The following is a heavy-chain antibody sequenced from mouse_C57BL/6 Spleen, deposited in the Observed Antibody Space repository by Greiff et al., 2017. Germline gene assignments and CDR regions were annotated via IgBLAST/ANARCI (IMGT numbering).Heavy chain of an antibody. V-gene: IGHV1-53*01. D-gene: IGHD1-1*01. J-gene: IGHJ2*01. CDR2: INPSNGGT. CDR1: GYTFTSYW. CDR3: ARGSTVFPYFDY. Sequence: QVQLQQSGTELVKPGASVKLSCKASGYTFTSYWMHWVKQRPGQGLEWIGNINPSNGGTNYNEKFKSKATLTVDKSSSTAYMQLSSLTSEDSAVYYCARGSTVFPYFDYWGQGTTLTVSS.